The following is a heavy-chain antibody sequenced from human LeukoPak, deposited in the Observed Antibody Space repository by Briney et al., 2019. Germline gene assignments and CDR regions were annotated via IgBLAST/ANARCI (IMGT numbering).Heavy chain of an antibody. V-gene: IGHV5-51*01. D-gene: IGHD3-22*01. J-gene: IGHJ4*02. CDR3: ARPRTHDSSAYYHY. Sequence: GESLKISCKGSGYRFSSYWIGWVRQMPGKGLEWMGIIYPGDSDTRYSPSFQGQVTIPADKSISTAYLQWSSLKASDTAMYYCARPRTHDSSAYYHYWGQGTLVTVSS. CDR1: GYRFSSYW. CDR2: IYPGDSDT.